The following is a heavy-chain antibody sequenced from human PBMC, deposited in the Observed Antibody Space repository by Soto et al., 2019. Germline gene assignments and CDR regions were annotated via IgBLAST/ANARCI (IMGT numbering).Heavy chain of an antibody. CDR3: ARGQYHDVLTGYRNGVFDY. D-gene: IGHD3-9*01. V-gene: IGHV4-34*01. J-gene: IGHJ4*02. CDR1: GGPFSGYY. CDR2: INHSGSA. Sequence: QVQLQQWGAGLLKPSETLSLTCAVYGGPFSGYYWSWIRQPPGKGLEWIGEINHSGSANYNPSLNGRVTLSEDTSKNQFSLKVTSVTAADTAVYYCARGQYHDVLTGYRNGVFDYWGQGTLVTVSS.